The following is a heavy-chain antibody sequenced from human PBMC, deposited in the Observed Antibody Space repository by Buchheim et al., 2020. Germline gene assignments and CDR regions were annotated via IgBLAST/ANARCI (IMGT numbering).Heavy chain of an antibody. Sequence: QLQLQESGPGLVKPSETLSLTCSVSGGSISRTIYYWGWIRQPPGKGLEWIGSIYHDGSSYYNPSLKSRVTLSADTSKNQFSLKLSSVTAADTAVYYCARDQIAARLWFDPWGQGTL. CDR1: GGSISRTIYY. D-gene: IGHD6-6*01. CDR3: ARDQIAARLWFDP. V-gene: IGHV4-39*07. CDR2: IYHDGSS. J-gene: IGHJ5*02.